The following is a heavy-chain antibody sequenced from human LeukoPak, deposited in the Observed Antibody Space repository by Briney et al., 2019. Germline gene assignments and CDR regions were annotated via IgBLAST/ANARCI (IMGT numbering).Heavy chain of an antibody. V-gene: IGHV4-34*01. CDR2: INHGGST. Sequence: SETLSLTCAVYGGSFSAYYWSWIRQPPGKGLEWIGEINHGGSTNYNPSLKGRVTISVDTSQNQVSLKLSSVTAADTAVYYCAHSSDYQQHCSQGTLVTVSS. D-gene: IGHD3-22*01. CDR1: GGSFSAYY. CDR3: AHSSDYQQH. J-gene: IGHJ1*01.